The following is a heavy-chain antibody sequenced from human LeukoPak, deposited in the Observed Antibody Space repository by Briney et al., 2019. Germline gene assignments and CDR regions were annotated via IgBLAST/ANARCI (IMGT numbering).Heavy chain of an antibody. J-gene: IGHJ3*01. CDR1: GGSISGYY. D-gene: IGHD1-20*01. Sequence: SETLSLTCTVSGGSISGYYWSWIRQPPGKGLEWIGYIFTGGSTAYNPSFKSGVTISLDTSRNQFSLNLSSVTPPNTAVYTSGSTDYNPSLKSRVTISLDTSKNQFSLNLSSVTAADTAVYYCARHSNVYSESPRRPFEVWGQGTMVTVSS. V-gene: IGHV4-4*08. CDR2: IFTGGST. CDR3: GSTDYNPSLKSRVTISLDTSKNQFSLNLSSVTAADTAVYYCARHSNVYSESPRRPFEV.